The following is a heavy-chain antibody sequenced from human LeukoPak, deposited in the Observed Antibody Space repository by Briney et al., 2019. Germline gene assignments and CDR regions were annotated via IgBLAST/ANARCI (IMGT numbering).Heavy chain of an antibody. CDR1: GGSISSSNW. J-gene: IGHJ5*02. V-gene: IGHV4-4*02. Sequence: SGTLSLTCAVSGGSISSSNWWSWVRQPPGKGLEWIGEIYHSGSTNYNPSLKSRVTISVDKSKNQFSLKLSSVTAADTAVYYCARCSGGSCYYNWFDPWGQGTLVTVSS. CDR2: IYHSGST. CDR3: ARCSGGSCYYNWFDP. D-gene: IGHD2-15*01.